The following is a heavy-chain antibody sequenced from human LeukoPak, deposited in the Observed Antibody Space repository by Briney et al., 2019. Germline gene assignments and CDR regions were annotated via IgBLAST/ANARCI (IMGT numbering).Heavy chain of an antibody. J-gene: IGHJ4*02. CDR2: ISGSGGST. CDR3: AKDLGMITFGGVTFDY. CDR1: GFTFSSYA. V-gene: IGHV3-23*01. Sequence: GGSLRLSCAASGFTFSSYAMSWVRQAPGKGLEWVSAISGSGGSTYYADSVKGRFTISRDNSKNTLYLQMNTLRAEDTAVYYCAKDLGMITFGGVTFDYWGQGTLVTVSS. D-gene: IGHD3-16*01.